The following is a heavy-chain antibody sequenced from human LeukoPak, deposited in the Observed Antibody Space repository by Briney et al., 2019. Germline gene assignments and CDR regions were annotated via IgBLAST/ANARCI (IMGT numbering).Heavy chain of an antibody. CDR3: GRWGYDSSGSYFDY. J-gene: IGHJ4*02. V-gene: IGHV3-53*01. CDR1: GFTVSSNY. Sequence: GGSLRLSCAASGFTVSSNYMTWVRQAPGKGLEWVSVIYSGGSTDYADSVKGRFTISRDNSKNTLYLQMNSLRAEDTAMYYCGRWGYDSSGSYFDYWGQGTLVTVSS. CDR2: IYSGGST. D-gene: IGHD3-22*01.